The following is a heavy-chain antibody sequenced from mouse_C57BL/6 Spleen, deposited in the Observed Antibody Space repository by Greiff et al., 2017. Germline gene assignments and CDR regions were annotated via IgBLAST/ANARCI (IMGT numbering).Heavy chain of an antibody. CDR1: GYSITSGYY. CDR3: ARNYGSSPDY. D-gene: IGHD1-1*01. J-gene: IGHJ2*01. Sequence: EVQLQESGPGLVKPSQSLSLTCSVTGYSITSGYYWNWIRQFPGNKLEWMGYISYDGSNNYNPSLKNRISITRDTSNNQFCLKLNSVTTEDTATYYCARNYGSSPDYWGQGTTLTVSS. V-gene: IGHV3-6*01. CDR2: ISYDGSN.